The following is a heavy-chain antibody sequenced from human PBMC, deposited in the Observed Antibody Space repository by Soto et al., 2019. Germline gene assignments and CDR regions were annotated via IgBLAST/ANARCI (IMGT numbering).Heavy chain of an antibody. D-gene: IGHD5-12*01. J-gene: IGHJ6*02. V-gene: IGHV1-69*13. CDR3: ARPGIRVATITYLPTYYYYGMDV. CDR2: IIPIFGTA. CDR1: GCSFSSYA. Sequence: PVKVSCTASGCSFSSYAISWVRQAPGQGLEWMGGIIPIFGTANYAQKFQGRVTITADEYTSTAYMELSSLRSEDTAVYYCARPGIRVATITYLPTYYYYGMDVWGQGTTVTVSS.